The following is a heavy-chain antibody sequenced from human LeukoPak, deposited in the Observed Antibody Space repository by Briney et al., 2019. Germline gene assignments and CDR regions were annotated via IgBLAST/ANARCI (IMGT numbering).Heavy chain of an antibody. D-gene: IGHD6-19*01. Sequence: SETLTLTCGVSGYSISRGYYWGWIRQPPGNGLEWIGIIYHTGSTYYNPSLRSRVTISVDTSKNQFFLKLTSVTAADTAVYYCARGAVGIAVAGTDFDYWGQGTLVTVSS. CDR1: GYSISRGYY. CDR3: ARGAVGIAVAGTDFDY. CDR2: IYHTGST. J-gene: IGHJ4*02. V-gene: IGHV4-38-2*01.